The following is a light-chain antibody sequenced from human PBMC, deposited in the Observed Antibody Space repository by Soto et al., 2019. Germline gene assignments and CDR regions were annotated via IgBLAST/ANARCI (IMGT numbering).Light chain of an antibody. Sequence: DIQMTQAPSSLSASVGDRVTITWRASQSIRSYLNWYPPEPGKAPKPLIYAACSLQSGVPSRFSGSGSGTEFTLPISSLQPDDFATDYCQHYNSFSEAFGQGTKVDIK. CDR1: QSIRSY. J-gene: IGKJ1*01. CDR2: AAC. V-gene: IGKV1-16*01. CDR3: QHYNSFSEA.